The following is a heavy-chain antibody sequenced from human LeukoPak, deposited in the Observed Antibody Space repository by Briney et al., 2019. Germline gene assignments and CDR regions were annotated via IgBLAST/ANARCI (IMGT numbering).Heavy chain of an antibody. J-gene: IGHJ4*02. Sequence: PGRSLRLSCAASGLTFRSYGMHWGRQAPGKGLEGVAVIWYDGSNKYYADFVKGRFTISRDNSKNKNTLYLQMNSLRAEDTAVYYCATLAAAGTLPWGQGTLVTVSS. CDR2: IWYDGSNK. CDR1: GLTFRSYG. V-gene: IGHV3-33*01. D-gene: IGHD6-13*01. CDR3: ATLAAAGTLP.